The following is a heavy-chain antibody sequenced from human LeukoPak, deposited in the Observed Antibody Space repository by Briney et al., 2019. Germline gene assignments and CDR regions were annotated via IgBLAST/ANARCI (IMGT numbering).Heavy chain of an antibody. CDR3: AREMSGYSPFDS. D-gene: IGHD5-18*01. CDR1: GFTFSSYW. J-gene: IGHJ4*02. CDR2: IISDGSNT. V-gene: IGHV3-74*01. Sequence: SGGSLRLSCAASGFTFSSYWMHWVRQAPGKGLVWVSRIISDGSNTSYTDSVKGRFTISRDNAKNTLYLQMNSLRAEDRAVYYCAREMSGYSPFDSWGQGTLVTVSS.